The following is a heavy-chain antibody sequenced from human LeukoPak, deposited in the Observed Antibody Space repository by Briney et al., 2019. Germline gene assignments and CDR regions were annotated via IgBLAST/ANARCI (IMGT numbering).Heavy chain of an antibody. D-gene: IGHD3-10*01. CDR3: ARHGHPVGGSGPYPDY. CDR2: IYYSGST. Sequence: SETLSLTCTVSGGSISSSSYYWGWIRQRPGKGLGWIGSIYYSGSTYYNPSLKSRVTISVDTSKNQFSLKLSSVPDTDTAVYYCARHGHPVGGSGPYPDYWGQGTLVTVSS. V-gene: IGHV4-39*01. J-gene: IGHJ4*02. CDR1: GGSISSSSYY.